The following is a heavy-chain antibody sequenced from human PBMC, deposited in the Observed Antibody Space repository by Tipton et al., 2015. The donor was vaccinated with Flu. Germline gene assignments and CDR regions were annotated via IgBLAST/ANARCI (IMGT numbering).Heavy chain of an antibody. CDR3: ARGPLPDSNWYNGLDV. CDR2: IGSSGDT. Sequence: GSLRLSCQASGFTFNSYGMHWVRQVTGKGLEWVSGIGSSGDTYYAGSVKGQFTISRENAKNSLYLQMNNLRAGDTAVYYCARGPLPDSNWYNGLDVWGQGP. CDR1: GFTFNSYG. V-gene: IGHV3-13*01. J-gene: IGHJ6*02. D-gene: IGHD6-13*01.